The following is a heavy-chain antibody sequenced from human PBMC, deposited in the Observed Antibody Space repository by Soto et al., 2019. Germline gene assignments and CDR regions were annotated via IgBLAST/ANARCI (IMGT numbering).Heavy chain of an antibody. CDR1: GFTVSSNY. CDR2: IYSGGST. D-gene: IGHD5-18*01. CDR3: ARDQPGYSYGYGLGY. Sequence: GGSLRLSCAASGFTVSSNYMSWVRQAPGKGLEWVSVIYSGGSTYYADSVKGRFTISRDNAKNSLYLQMNSLRAEDTAVYYCARDQPGYSYGYGLGYWGQGTLVTVS. V-gene: IGHV3-66*01. J-gene: IGHJ4*02.